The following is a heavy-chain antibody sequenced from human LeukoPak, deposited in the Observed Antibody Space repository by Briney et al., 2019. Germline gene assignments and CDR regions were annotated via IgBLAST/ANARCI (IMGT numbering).Heavy chain of an antibody. J-gene: IGHJ4*02. CDR1: GGSFGGYY. V-gene: IGHV4-34*01. Sequence: PSETLSLTCAVYGGSFGGYYWSWIRQPPGKGLEWIGEINHSGSTNYNPSLKSRVTISVDTSKNQFSLKLSSVTAAGTAVYYCARGWFRYYDILTGPPVFEYWGQGTLVTVSS. D-gene: IGHD3-9*01. CDR2: INHSGST. CDR3: ARGWFRYYDILTGPPVFEY.